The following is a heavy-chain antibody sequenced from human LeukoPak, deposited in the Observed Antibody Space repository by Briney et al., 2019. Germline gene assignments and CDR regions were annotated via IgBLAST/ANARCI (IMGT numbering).Heavy chain of an antibody. CDR3: TTSIFTGSWKGAFDL. V-gene: IGHV3-49*04. Sequence: GGSLRLSCTASGFSVGDYAMSWVRQAPGKGLEWVGFIRSNTYGGTADYAASVEGRFTISRDDSNNIAYLQMNSLKTEDTAVYYCTTSIFTGSWKGAFDLWGQGTMVTVSS. CDR1: GFSVGDYA. J-gene: IGHJ3*01. CDR2: IRSNTYGGTA. D-gene: IGHD3-9*01.